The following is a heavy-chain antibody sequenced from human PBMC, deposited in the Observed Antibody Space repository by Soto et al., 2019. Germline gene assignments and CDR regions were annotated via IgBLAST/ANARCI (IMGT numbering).Heavy chain of an antibody. CDR3: AHRRVGYGDPDYYFEY. CDR2: IYWDNDE. Sequence: QITLKESGPTLVKPTQTLTLTCTFSGFSLSTNGVGVGWIRQPPGKALEWLALIYWDNDERYSPSLKSRLIITKDTSKNQVVLTMTNMDPLDTATYYCAHRRVGYGDPDYYFEYWGQGIPVTVSS. V-gene: IGHV2-5*02. CDR1: GFSLSTNGVG. J-gene: IGHJ4*02. D-gene: IGHD4-17*01.